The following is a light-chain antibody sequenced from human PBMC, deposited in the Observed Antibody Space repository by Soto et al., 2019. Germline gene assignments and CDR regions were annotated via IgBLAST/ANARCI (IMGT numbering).Light chain of an antibody. CDR2: AAS. J-gene: IGKJ3*01. CDR1: QNINTY. V-gene: IGKV1-39*01. CDR3: QQSSTAPFT. Sequence: DIQMTQSPPSLSASVGDRVTITCRASQNINTYLNWYQQKPGKAPKLLIFAASSLQSGVPSRFSGSGSRTDFTLTISSLQPEDFATYYCQQSSTAPFTFGPGTKVDIK.